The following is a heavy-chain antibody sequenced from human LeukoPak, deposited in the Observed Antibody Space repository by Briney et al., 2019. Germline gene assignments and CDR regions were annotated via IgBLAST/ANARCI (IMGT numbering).Heavy chain of an antibody. V-gene: IGHV1-24*01. CDR1: GYTLTELS. D-gene: IGHD3-10*01. CDR2: FDPEDGET. CDR3: ATGSMVRRYYYYGMDV. J-gene: IGHJ6*02. Sequence: AAVKVYCKVSGYTLTELSMHWVRQAPGKGLEWMGGFDPEDGETIYAQKFQGRVTMTEDTSTDTAYMELSSLRSEDTAVYYCATGSMVRRYYYYGMDVWGQGTTVTVSS.